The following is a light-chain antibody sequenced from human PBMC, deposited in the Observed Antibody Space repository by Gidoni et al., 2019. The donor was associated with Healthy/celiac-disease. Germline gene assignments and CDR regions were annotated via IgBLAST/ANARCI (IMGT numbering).Light chain of an antibody. CDR1: NIGVKS. Sequence: SYVLTQPPSVSVAPGKTATITCGGNNIGVKSVHWYQQKPGKAPVMVMYYDSDRPSGIPERFSGSNSGNPATLTISRVDAGDEADFYCQLWDNTNNQGGVFGGGTKLTVL. J-gene: IGLJ2*01. CDR2: YDS. V-gene: IGLV3-21*01. CDR3: QLWDNTNNQGGV.